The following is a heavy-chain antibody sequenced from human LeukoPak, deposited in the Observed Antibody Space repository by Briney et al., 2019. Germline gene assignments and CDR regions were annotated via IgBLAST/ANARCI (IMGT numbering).Heavy chain of an antibody. V-gene: IGHV3-48*03. J-gene: IGHJ6*04. CDR3: AELGITMIGGV. CDR2: ISSSGSTI. D-gene: IGHD3-10*02. Sequence: GGSLRLSCAASGFTLSSYEMTWVRQAPGKGLEWVSYISSSGSTIYYADSVKGRFTISRDNAKNSLYLQMNSLRAEDTAVYYCAELGITMIGGVWGKGTTVTISS. CDR1: GFTLSSYE.